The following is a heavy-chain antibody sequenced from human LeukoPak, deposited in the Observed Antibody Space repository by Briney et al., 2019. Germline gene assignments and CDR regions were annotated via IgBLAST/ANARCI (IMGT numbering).Heavy chain of an antibody. Sequence: SETLSLTCTVSGGSISSGGYYWSWIRQHPGKGLEWIGYIYYSGSTYYNPSLKSRVTISVDTSKNQFSLKLSSVTAADTAVYYCAREVYYYDSSGYSYYFDCWGQGTLVTVSS. CDR3: AREVYYYDSSGYSYYFDC. CDR1: GGSISSGGYY. D-gene: IGHD3-22*01. J-gene: IGHJ4*02. V-gene: IGHV4-31*03. CDR2: IYYSGST.